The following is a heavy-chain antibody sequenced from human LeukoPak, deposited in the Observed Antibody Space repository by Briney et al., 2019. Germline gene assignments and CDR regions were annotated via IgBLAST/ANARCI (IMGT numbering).Heavy chain of an antibody. CDR3: ARAFSSGWLRDACDI. CDR1: GFTFSSYS. CDR2: ISGTSTTM. D-gene: IGHD6-19*01. J-gene: IGHJ3*02. Sequence: PGGSLRLSCAASGFTFSSYSMNWVRQAPGKGLEWVSYISGTSTTMYYADSVKGRFTISRDNPKNSLYLQMNSLRAEDTAVYYCARAFSSGWLRDACDIWGQGTMVTVSS. V-gene: IGHV3-48*01.